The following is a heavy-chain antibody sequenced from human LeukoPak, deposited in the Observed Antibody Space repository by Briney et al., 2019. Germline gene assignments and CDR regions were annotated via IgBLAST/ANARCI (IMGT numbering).Heavy chain of an antibody. CDR1: GYSISSGYY. CDR2: IYHSGST. V-gene: IGHV4-38-2*02. D-gene: IGHD3/OR15-3a*01. CDR3: ATMGDWSGASFYFDY. Sequence: PSETLSLTCTVSGYSISSGYYWGWIRQPPGKGLEWIGSIYHSGSTYYNPSLKSRVTISVDTSKNQFSLKLSSVTAADTAVYYCATMGDWSGASFYFDYWGQGTLVTVSS. J-gene: IGHJ4*02.